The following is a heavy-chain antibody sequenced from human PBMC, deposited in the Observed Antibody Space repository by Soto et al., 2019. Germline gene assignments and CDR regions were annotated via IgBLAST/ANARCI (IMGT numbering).Heavy chain of an antibody. CDR3: NRDWRHAAAY. CDR1: GFTFSESA. D-gene: IGHD1-1*01. V-gene: IGHV3-73*02. CDR2: IRSQPNGHAT. J-gene: IGHJ4*02. Sequence: EVQLVESGGGFVRPGGSLTLSCRTSGFTFSESAMNWVRQASGKGLEWVGHIRSQPNGHATEYAASVKGRFTISRDDSRNTAYLQMDSLKTEDTAVYFWNRDWRHAAAYWGQGILVTVSS.